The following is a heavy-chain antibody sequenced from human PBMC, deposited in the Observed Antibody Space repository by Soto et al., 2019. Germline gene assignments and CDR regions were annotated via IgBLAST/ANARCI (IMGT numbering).Heavy chain of an antibody. CDR1: GFTVSDNY. D-gene: IGHD2-15*01. Sequence: GGSLRLSCAASGFTVSDNYMSWVRQAPGKGLEWVSVIYSGGRTFYADSVEGRFTISRDNSKNTLYVQMNSLRAEDTAVYYCARHVSSIVDAFDIWGQGTMVTVSS. CDR3: ARHVSSIVDAFDI. V-gene: IGHV3-66*04. CDR2: IYSGGRT. J-gene: IGHJ3*02.